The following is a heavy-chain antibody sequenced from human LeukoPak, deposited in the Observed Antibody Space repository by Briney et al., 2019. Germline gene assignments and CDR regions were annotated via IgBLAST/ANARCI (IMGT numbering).Heavy chain of an antibody. CDR3: ARGRGYFDPFDP. V-gene: IGHV4-59*01. CDR1: GASMTNYY. CDR2: IYYSGIT. Sequence: SETLSLTCTVSGASMTNYYWSWIRKPPGKGLEWIGYIYYSGITNYNPSLTSRVSISVDMSKNQFSLKLTSVTAADTAVYYCARGRGYFDPFDPWGQGTLVTVSS. D-gene: IGHD3-9*01. J-gene: IGHJ5*02.